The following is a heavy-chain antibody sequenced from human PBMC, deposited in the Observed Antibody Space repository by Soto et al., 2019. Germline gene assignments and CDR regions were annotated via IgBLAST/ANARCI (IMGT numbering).Heavy chain of an antibody. J-gene: IGHJ5*02. D-gene: IGHD2-15*01. CDR2: INPDNGHI. V-gene: IGHV1-3*01. CDR3: ARGIATGQLDP. Sequence: GASVKVSCKASGYTFTRYTMNWVRQAPGQRLEWMGWINPDNGHIKSSQKFQDRVIITRDTSASTAYMDLSSLRSEDTAVYYCARGIATGQLDPWGQGTLVTVSS. CDR1: GYTFTRYT.